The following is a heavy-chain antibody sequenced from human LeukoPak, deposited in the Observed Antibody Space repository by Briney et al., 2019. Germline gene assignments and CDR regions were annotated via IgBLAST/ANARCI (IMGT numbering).Heavy chain of an antibody. Sequence: ASVKVSCKVSGYTLTELSMHWVRQAPGKGLEWMGGFDPEDGETIYAQKFQGRVTMTEDTSTDTAYMELSSLRSEDTAVYYCARTGYSGYDILTGYYTDVRYFDYWGQGTLVTVSS. D-gene: IGHD3-9*01. V-gene: IGHV1-24*01. CDR1: GYTLTELS. J-gene: IGHJ4*02. CDR3: ARTGYSGYDILTGYYTDVRYFDY. CDR2: FDPEDGET.